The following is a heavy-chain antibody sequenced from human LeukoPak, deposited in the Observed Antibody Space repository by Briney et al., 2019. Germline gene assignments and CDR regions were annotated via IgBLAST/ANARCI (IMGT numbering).Heavy chain of an antibody. D-gene: IGHD3-9*01. J-gene: IGHJ5*02. V-gene: IGHV4-34*01. CDR1: GGSFSGCY. CDR3: AREGGYDILTGYYSWFDP. Sequence: SETLSLTCAVSGGSFSGCYWSWIRQPPGKGLEWIGEINHSGSTNYNPSLQSLVTISVDTSKNQFTLKLSSVTAADTAVYYCAREGGYDILTGYYSWFDPWGQGTLVTVSS. CDR2: INHSGST.